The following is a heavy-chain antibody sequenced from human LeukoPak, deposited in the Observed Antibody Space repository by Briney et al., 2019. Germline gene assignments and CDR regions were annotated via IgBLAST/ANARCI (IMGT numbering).Heavy chain of an antibody. J-gene: IGHJ4*02. CDR3: ARGRKTGNKDGYDYDY. D-gene: IGHD5-12*01. CDR2: INHSGST. V-gene: IGHV4-34*01. Sequence: SETLSLTCAVYGGSFSGYYWSWIRQPPGKGLEWIGEINHSGSTNYTASLKRRVTISVDTSKNQFSLKLSSVTAADTAVYYCARGRKTGNKDGYDYDYWGQGTLVTVSS. CDR1: GGSFSGYY.